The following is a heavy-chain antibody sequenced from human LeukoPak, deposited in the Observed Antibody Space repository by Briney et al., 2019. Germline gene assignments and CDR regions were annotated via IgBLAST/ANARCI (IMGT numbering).Heavy chain of an antibody. Sequence: GGSLRLSCAASGFTVSSNYMSWVRQAPGEGLEWVSVIYSGGSTYYADSVKGRFTISRDNSKNTLYLQMNSLRVEDTAVYYCAGAISYGSGSRYYFDYWGQGTLVTVSS. CDR2: IYSGGST. D-gene: IGHD3-10*01. J-gene: IGHJ4*02. CDR3: AGAISYGSGSRYYFDY. CDR1: GFTVSSNY. V-gene: IGHV3-53*01.